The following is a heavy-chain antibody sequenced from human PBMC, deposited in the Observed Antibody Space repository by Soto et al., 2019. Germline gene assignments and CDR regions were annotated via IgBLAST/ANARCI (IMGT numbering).Heavy chain of an antibody. D-gene: IGHD3-10*01. CDR1: GFTFSSYG. V-gene: IGHV3-30*03. CDR2: ISYDGSNK. Sequence: QVQLVESGGGVVQPGRSLRLSCAASGFTFSSYGMHWVRQAPGKGLEWVAVISYDGSNKYYADSVKGRFIISRDNSKNTLYLQMTSLRAEDTAVYYCAPWFGAFDYWGQGTLVSVSS. CDR3: APWFGAFDY. J-gene: IGHJ4*02.